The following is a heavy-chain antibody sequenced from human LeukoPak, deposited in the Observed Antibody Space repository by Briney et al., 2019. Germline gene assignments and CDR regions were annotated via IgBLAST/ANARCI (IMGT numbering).Heavy chain of an antibody. CDR1: GFTFSSYA. J-gene: IGHJ4*02. Sequence: GGSLRLSCAASGFTFSSYAMSLVRQAPGKGLEWVSAISGSGGSTYYADSVKGRFTISRDNSKNTLYLQMNSLRAEDTAVYYCAKVGDGSGWYFDYWGQGTLVTVSS. CDR2: ISGSGGST. V-gene: IGHV3-23*01. CDR3: AKVGDGSGWYFDY. D-gene: IGHD6-19*01.